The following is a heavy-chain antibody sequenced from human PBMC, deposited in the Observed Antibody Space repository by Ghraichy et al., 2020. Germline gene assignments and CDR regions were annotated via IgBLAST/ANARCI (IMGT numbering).Heavy chain of an antibody. D-gene: IGHD3-3*01. CDR2: INSGRTGGFI. CDR1: GFTFTSYN. V-gene: IGHV3-21*01. CDR3: AREGVADTDDSFDI. Sequence: GGSLRLSCTASGFTFTSYNMNWVRQAPGKGLEWVSCINSGRTGGFIYYTDSVKGRFTISRDDAKNSVFLQMNSLRADDTAVYYCAREGVADTDDSFDIWGQGTLVTVSS. J-gene: IGHJ3*02.